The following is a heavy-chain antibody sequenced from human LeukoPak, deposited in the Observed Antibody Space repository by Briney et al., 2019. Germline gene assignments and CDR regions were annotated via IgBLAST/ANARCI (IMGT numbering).Heavy chain of an antibody. V-gene: IGHV4-59*08. D-gene: IGHD6-19*01. Sequence: SETLSLTCTVSGGSISSYYWSWIRQPPGKGLEWIGYIYYSGSTSYNPSLKSRVTISVDTSKNQFSLKLSSVTAADTAVYYCARHKVAEAVAGLDYWGQGTLVTVSS. J-gene: IGHJ4*02. CDR3: ARHKVAEAVAGLDY. CDR1: GGSISSYY. CDR2: IYYSGST.